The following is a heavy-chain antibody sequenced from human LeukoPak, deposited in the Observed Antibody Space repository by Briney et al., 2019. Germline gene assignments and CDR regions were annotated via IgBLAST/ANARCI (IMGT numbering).Heavy chain of an antibody. CDR1: GYSFITYW. CDR2: IYPGDSDT. V-gene: IGHV5-51*01. D-gene: IGHD3-22*01. J-gene: IGHJ6*02. CDR3: ARAHDSSGYSVYGIDV. Sequence: GESLKISCKGSGYSFITYWIGWVRQTPGKGLEWMGTIYPGDSDTRYSPSFQGQVTISADKSISTAYLQWSSLKASDTAMYYCARAHDSSGYSVYGIDVWGQGTTVTVSS.